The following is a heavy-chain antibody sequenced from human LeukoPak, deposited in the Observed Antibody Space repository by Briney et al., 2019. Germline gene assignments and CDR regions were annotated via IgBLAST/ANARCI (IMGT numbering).Heavy chain of an antibody. D-gene: IGHD3-16*02. Sequence: ASVKVSCKPYGYTFNTYGVTWVRQAPGQGLEWMGWISPYNGNTNYAQKFQGRVTMTTDTSTSTAYMELRSLRSDDTAVYYCARGPHERSGYPDDWGQGTLVTVSS. CDR2: ISPYNGNT. CDR3: ARGPHERSGYPDD. J-gene: IGHJ4*02. CDR1: GYTFNTYG. V-gene: IGHV1-18*01.